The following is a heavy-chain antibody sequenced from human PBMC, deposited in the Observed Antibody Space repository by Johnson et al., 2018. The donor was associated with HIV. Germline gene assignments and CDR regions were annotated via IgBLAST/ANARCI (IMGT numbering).Heavy chain of an antibody. V-gene: IGHV3-30-3*01. Sequence: QVQLVESGGGVVQPGRSLRLSCAASGFTFSSYAMHWVRQAPGKGLEWVACVSYDGSSKYYAASVKGRFIISRDNSKNTLYLQMKSLRAEDTAVYYCAKGRSGTTASIDAFDIWGQGTMVTVSS. CDR1: GFTFSSYA. D-gene: IGHD1-7*01. J-gene: IGHJ3*02. CDR2: VSYDGSSK. CDR3: AKGRSGTTASIDAFDI.